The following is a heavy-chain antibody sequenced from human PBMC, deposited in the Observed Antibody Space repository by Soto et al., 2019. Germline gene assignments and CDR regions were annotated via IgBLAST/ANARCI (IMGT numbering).Heavy chain of an antibody. CDR2: IIPIFGTA. CDR3: ARSRDYDIVTGTEGYLDY. CDR1: GGTFSSYA. D-gene: IGHD3-9*01. V-gene: IGHV1-69*13. J-gene: IGHJ4*02. Sequence: GASVTVSCKASGGTFSSYAISWVRQAPGQGLEWMGGIIPIFGTANYAQKFQGRVTITADESTSTAYMELSSLRSEDTAVYYCARSRDYDIVTGTEGYLDYWGQGTLGTVSS.